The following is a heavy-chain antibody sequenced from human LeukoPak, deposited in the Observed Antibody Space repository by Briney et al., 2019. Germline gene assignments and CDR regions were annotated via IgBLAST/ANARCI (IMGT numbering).Heavy chain of an antibody. CDR3: ARHRRFGELLDY. CDR1: GGSNSSYY. CDR2: IYYSGST. Sequence: SETLTLTYTVCGGSNSSYYWSWIRQPPGKGLEWIGYIYYSGSTNYNPSLKSRVTISVDTSKNQFSLKLSSVTAADTAVYYCARHRRFGELLDYWGQGTLVTVSS. V-gene: IGHV4-59*13. J-gene: IGHJ4*02. D-gene: IGHD3-10*01.